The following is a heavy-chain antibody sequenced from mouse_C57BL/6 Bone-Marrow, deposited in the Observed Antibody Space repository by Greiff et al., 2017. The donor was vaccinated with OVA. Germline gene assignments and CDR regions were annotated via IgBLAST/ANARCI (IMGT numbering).Heavy chain of an antibody. V-gene: IGHV1-50*01. Sequence: VQLQQPGAELVKPGASVKLSCKASGYTFTSYWMQWVKQRPGQGLEWIGEIDPSDSYTNYNQKFKGKATLTVDTSSSTAYMQLSSLTSEDSAVYYCARSGGLRGFAYWGQGTLVTVSA. CDR2: IDPSDSYT. D-gene: IGHD1-1*01. J-gene: IGHJ3*01. CDR1: GYTFTSYW. CDR3: ARSGGLRGFAY.